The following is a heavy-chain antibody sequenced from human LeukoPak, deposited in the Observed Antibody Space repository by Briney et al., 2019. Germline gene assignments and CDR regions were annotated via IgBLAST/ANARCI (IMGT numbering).Heavy chain of an antibody. CDR3: ARDRRFGSSGWYTVDS. CDR1: GFTYRSYD. V-gene: IGHV3-48*03. Sequence: QPGGSLRLSCAASGFTYRSYDMNWVRQAPGKGLEGVSYISRRGSTIYYADSVKGRFTISRDNAKNSLFLQMNSLRADDTAVYYCARDRRFGSSGWYTVDSWGQGTLVTVSS. CDR2: ISRRGSTI. D-gene: IGHD6-19*01. J-gene: IGHJ4*02.